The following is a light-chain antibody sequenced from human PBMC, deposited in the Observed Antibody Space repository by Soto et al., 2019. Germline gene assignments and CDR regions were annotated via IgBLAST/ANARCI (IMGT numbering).Light chain of an antibody. J-gene: IGKJ3*01. CDR2: GAS. V-gene: IGKV3-15*01. Sequence: EIVMTQSPATVSVSPGERATLYCRASQSVGNNLAWYQQKPGQAPSLFIFGASVRATGVPDRFSGSGSGTEFTLSISNLQSEDSAVYYCQQYESWPPLFAFGHGTKVDI. CDR1: QSVGNN. CDR3: QQYESWPPLFA.